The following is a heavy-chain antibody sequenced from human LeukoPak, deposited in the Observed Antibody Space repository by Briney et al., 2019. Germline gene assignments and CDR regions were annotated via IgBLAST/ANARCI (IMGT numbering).Heavy chain of an antibody. V-gene: IGHV3-23*01. J-gene: IGHJ4*02. CDR3: AKLNMPYCSSTSCHTFDY. CDR2: ISGSGGST. D-gene: IGHD2-2*02. CDR1: GFTFSSYA. Sequence: GGSLRLSCAASGFTFSSYAMSWVRQAPGKGLEWVSAISGSGGSTYYADSVKGRFTISRDNSKNTLYLQMNSLRAEDTAVYYCAKLNMPYCSSTSCHTFDYWGQGTLVTVSS.